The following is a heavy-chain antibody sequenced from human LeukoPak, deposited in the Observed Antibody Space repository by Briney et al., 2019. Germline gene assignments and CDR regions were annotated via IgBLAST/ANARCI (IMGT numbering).Heavy chain of an antibody. J-gene: IGHJ4*02. CDR1: GFTFSSYA. CDR2: IWHDGNNK. Sequence: GGSLRLSCAASGFTFSSYAMHWVRQAPGKGLEWVAFIWHDGNNKYHADSVKGRFAISRDNSKNTLYLQMNSLRAEDTAIYYCARGSLLDKGSFDYWGQGTLVTVSS. V-gene: IGHV3-33*08. D-gene: IGHD2-21*01. CDR3: ARGSLLDKGSFDY.